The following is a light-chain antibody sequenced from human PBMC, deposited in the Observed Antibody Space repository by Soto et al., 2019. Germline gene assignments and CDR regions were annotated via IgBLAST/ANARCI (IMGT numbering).Light chain of an antibody. V-gene: IGKV1-5*03. Sequence: DLQMTQSPSTLSASVGDRVTITCRASQSISSWLAWYQQKPGQAPKLLIYKASSLEIGVPSRFSGSGSGTEFTLTISSLQPDDFATYYCQQYNRYWTFGQGTKVEIK. CDR2: KAS. CDR3: QQYNRYWT. CDR1: QSISSW. J-gene: IGKJ1*01.